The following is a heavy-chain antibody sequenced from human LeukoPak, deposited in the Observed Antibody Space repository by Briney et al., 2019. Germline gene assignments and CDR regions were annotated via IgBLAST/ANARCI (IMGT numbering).Heavy chain of an antibody. D-gene: IGHD6-19*01. CDR1: GFTFDDYA. V-gene: IGHV3-9*01. CDR2: ISWNSGSI. Sequence: GGSPRLSCAASGFTFDDYAMHWVRQAPGKGLEWVSGISWNSGSIGYADSVKGRFTISRDNSKNTLYLQMNSLRAEDTAVYYCAKGGYSSGWFDYWGQGTLVTVSS. J-gene: IGHJ4*02. CDR3: AKGGYSSGWFDY.